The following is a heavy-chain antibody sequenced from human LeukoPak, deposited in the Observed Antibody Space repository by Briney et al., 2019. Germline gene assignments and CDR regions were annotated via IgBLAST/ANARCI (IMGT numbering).Heavy chain of an antibody. CDR1: GYTFTSYY. CDR3: AREPTARGDYYFDY. V-gene: IGHV1-46*01. D-gene: IGHD3-10*01. Sequence: GVSVKVSYKASGYTFTSYYMHWVRQAPGHGLEWMGIINPSGGSTSYAQKFKGRVTMTRDTSTSTVYMELSSLRSEDTAVYYCAREPTARGDYYFDYWGQGTLVTVSS. J-gene: IGHJ4*02. CDR2: INPSGGST.